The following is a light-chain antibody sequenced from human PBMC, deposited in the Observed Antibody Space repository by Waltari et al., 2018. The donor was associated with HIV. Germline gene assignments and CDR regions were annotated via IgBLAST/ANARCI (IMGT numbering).Light chain of an antibody. CDR2: DVS. J-gene: IGLJ2*01. CDR3: CSCAGSSTVV. V-gene: IGLV2-23*02. Sequence: QSALTQPASVSGSPGQSITISCTGTSSDVGGYNYVSWYQQHPGKAPKLMIYDVSKRPSGVSNRFSGSKSGNTASLTISGLQAEDEADYYCCSCAGSSTVVFGGGTKLTVL. CDR1: SSDVGGYNY.